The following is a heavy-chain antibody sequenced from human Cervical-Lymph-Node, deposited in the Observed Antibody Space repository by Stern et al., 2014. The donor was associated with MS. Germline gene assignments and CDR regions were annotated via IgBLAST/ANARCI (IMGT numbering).Heavy chain of an antibody. V-gene: IGHV3-73*01. J-gene: IGHJ3*02. CDR2: IRNKGKNYAT. CDR1: GFTFSASV. CDR3: APSSAI. Sequence: EVQLVESGGGLVQPGGSLKVSCAASGFTFSASVIHWVRQAPGKVLEWVGRIRNKGKNYATAYAVSVKGRFTISRDDSKNTAYLHMSSLKVEDTAVYYCAPSSAIWGRGTMVTVSS.